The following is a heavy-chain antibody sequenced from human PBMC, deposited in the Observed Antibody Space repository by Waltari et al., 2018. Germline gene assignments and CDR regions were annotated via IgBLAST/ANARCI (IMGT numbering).Heavy chain of an antibody. Sequence: QVQLVQSGAEVKKPGSSVKVYCKASGGTFSSSDISWVRQAPGHGLSWLGGIIPIFGTANYAQKFQGRVTITTDESTSTAYMELSSLRSEDTAVYYCASVYYYDSSRGDYWGQGTLVTVSS. CDR2: IIPIFGTA. J-gene: IGHJ4*02. CDR3: ASVYYYDSSRGDY. D-gene: IGHD3-22*01. CDR1: GGTFSSSD. V-gene: IGHV1-69*05.